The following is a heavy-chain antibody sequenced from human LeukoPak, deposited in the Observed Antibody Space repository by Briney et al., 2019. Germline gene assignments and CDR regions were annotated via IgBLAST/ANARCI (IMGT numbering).Heavy chain of an antibody. Sequence: SETLSLTCAVYGGSFSGYYWTWIRQPPGKGLEWIGEIKHSGSTKYNPSLKSRVTISADTSKNQFYLKLSSVTAADSAVYYCAGDTYGFDYWGQGTLVTVSS. D-gene: IGHD5-18*01. V-gene: IGHV4-34*01. CDR3: AGDTYGFDY. CDR1: GGSFSGYY. J-gene: IGHJ4*02. CDR2: IKHSGST.